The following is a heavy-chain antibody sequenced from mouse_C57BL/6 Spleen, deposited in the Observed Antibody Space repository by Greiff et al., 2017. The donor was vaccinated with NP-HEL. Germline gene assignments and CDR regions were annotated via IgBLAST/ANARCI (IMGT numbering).Heavy chain of an antibody. CDR1: GFNIKDYY. J-gene: IGHJ4*01. CDR2: IDPEDGET. D-gene: IGHD2-1*01. CDR3: ALGPESYGNYVDYAMDY. Sequence: EVKLVESGAELVKPGASVKLSCTASGFNIKDYYMHWVKQRTEQGLEWIGRIDPEDGETKYAPKFQGKATITADTSSNTAYLQLSSLTSEDTAVYYCALGPESYGNYVDYAMDYWGQGTSVTVSS. V-gene: IGHV14-2*01.